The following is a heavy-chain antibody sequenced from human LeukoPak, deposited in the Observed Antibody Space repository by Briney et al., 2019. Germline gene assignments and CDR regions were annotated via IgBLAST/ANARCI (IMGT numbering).Heavy chain of an antibody. CDR2: IYYSGST. J-gene: IGHJ4*02. CDR3: ARQAAAVNKAFDY. V-gene: IGHV4-39*01. D-gene: IGHD6-13*01. Sequence: SETLSLTCTVSGGSISSSSYYWGWIRQPPGKGLEWIGSIYYSGSTYYNPSLKSRVTISVDTSKNQFSLKLSSVTAADTAVYYCARQAAAVNKAFDYWGQGTLVTVSS. CDR1: GGSISSSSYY.